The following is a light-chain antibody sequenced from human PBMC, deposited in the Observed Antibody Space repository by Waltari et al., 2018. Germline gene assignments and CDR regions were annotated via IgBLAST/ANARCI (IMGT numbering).Light chain of an antibody. J-gene: IGKJ1*01. CDR1: QSLSSA. Sequence: EIVMTQSPVTLSMSPGESATPSCRASQSLSSAFAWYQQKPGQAPRLLIYGTSTRATGTPARFSGSGSGTEFTLTISSLQSEDFAIYYCQQYNYWPWTFGQGTRVEIK. CDR2: GTS. V-gene: IGKV3D-15*01. CDR3: QQYNYWPWT.